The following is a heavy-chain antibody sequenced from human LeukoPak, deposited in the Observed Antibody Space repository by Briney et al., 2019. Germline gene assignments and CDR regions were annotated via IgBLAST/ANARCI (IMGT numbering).Heavy chain of an antibody. J-gene: IGHJ4*02. V-gene: IGHV4-34*01. CDR1: GGSFSGYY. CDR2: INHSGST. CDR3: ARGYGAAAGTDQYYFDY. D-gene: IGHD6-13*01. Sequence: PSETLSLTCAVYGGSFSGYYWSWIRQPPGKGLEWIGEINHSGSTNYNPSLKSRVTISVDTSKNQFSLKLSSVTAADTAVYYCARGYGAAAGTDQYYFDYWGQGTLVTVSS.